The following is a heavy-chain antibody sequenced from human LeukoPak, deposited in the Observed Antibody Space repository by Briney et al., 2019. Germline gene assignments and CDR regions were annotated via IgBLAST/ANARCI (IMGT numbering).Heavy chain of an antibody. D-gene: IGHD3-10*01. J-gene: IGHJ4*02. V-gene: IGHV3-30*04. CDR1: GFTFSSYA. CDR2: ISYDGSNK. Sequence: PGGSLRLSCAASGFTFSSYAMHWVRQAPGKGLEWVAVISYDGSNKYYADSVKGRFTISRDNSKNTLYLQMNSLRAEDTALYYCAKDRGIISDYWGQGILVTVSS. CDR3: AKDRGIISDY.